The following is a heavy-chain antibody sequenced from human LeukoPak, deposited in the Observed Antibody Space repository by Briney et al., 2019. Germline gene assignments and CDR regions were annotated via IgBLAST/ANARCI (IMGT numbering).Heavy chain of an antibody. CDR3: ARVRSYGYFDL. Sequence: PSETLSLTCAVPGGSISSGGYSWSWIRQPPGKGLEWIGYIYHSGSTYYNPSLKSRVTISVDRSKNQFSLKLSSVTAADTAVYYCARVRSYGYFDLWGRGTLVTVSS. V-gene: IGHV4-30-2*01. J-gene: IGHJ2*01. CDR1: GGSISSGGYS. CDR2: IYHSGST.